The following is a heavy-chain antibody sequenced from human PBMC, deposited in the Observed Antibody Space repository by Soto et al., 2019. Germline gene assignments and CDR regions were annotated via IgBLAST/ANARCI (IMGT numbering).Heavy chain of an antibody. J-gene: IGHJ6*02. V-gene: IGHV1-18*01. CDR3: AREGSSSWYIHYYGMDV. CDR2: ISAYNGNT. D-gene: IGHD6-13*01. CDR1: GYTFTSYG. Sequence: ASVKVSCKASGYTFTSYGISWVRQAPGQGLEWMGWISAYNGNTNYAQKLQGRVTMTTDTSTSTAYMELRSLRSDDTAVYYCAREGSSSWYIHYYGMDVWGQGTMVTVSS.